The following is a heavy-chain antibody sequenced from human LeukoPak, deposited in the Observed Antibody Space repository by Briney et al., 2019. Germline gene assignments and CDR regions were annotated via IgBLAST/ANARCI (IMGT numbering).Heavy chain of an antibody. D-gene: IGHD3-10*01. CDR3: ARGLLNYYGSGSYYSWFDP. Sequence: PSETLSLTCTVSGGSISSGSYYWSWIRQPAGKGLEWIGRIYTSGSTNYNPSLKSRVTISVDTSKNQFSLKLSSVTAADTAVYYCARGLLNYYGSGSYYSWFDPWGQGTLVTVSS. CDR2: IYTSGST. J-gene: IGHJ5*02. V-gene: IGHV4-61*02. CDR1: GGSISSGSYY.